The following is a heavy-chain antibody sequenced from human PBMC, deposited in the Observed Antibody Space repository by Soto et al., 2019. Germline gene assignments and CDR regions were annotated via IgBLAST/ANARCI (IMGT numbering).Heavy chain of an antibody. V-gene: IGHV3-9*01. CDR3: ATGRIPRAWLYGMDV. CDR1: GCTFDDYA. D-gene: IGHD5-12*01. CDR2: ISWNGGSI. J-gene: IGHJ6*02. Sequence: EVQLVESGGGLVQPGRSLRLSCAASGCTFDDYAMHWVRQAPGKGLEWVSGISWNGGSIGYADSVKGRFTISRDNAKNPLYLHMYSLRAEDTAVYYCATGRIPRAWLYGMDVWGQGTTVPVSS.